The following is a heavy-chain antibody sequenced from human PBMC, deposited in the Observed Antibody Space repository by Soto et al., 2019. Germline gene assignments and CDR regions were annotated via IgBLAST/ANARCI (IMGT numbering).Heavy chain of an antibody. CDR1: GYSFTTYG. J-gene: IGHJ6*02. V-gene: IGHV1-18*01. Sequence: QVQLVQSGGEVKKPGASVKVSCKTSGYSFTTYGISWVRQAPGQGLEWMGWISAYNGNTNYAQKLQGRVTMTTDTSTSTAYMALRSLRSDDTAVYYCAREGPAPYYYYGMDVWGQGSTVTVSS. CDR3: AREGPAPYYYYGMDV. CDR2: ISAYNGNT.